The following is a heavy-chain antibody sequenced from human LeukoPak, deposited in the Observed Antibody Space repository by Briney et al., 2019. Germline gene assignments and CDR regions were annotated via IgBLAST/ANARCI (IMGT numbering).Heavy chain of an antibody. V-gene: IGHV3-21*01. CDR1: GFTFSSYG. CDR2: ISSSSSYI. Sequence: TGGSLRLSCAASGFTFSSYGMHWVRQAPGKGLEWVSSISSSSSYIYYADSVKGRFTISRDNAKNSLYLQMNSLRAEDTAVYYCARDVDTAMVGIWGQGTMVTVSS. D-gene: IGHD5-18*01. J-gene: IGHJ3*02. CDR3: ARDVDTAMVGI.